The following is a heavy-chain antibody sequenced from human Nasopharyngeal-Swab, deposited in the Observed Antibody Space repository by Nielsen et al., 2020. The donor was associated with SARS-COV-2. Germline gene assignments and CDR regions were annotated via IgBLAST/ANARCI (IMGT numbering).Heavy chain of an antibody. CDR3: ARGGVYRSSWYGGRGLDH. D-gene: IGHD6-13*01. CDR2: ISGNNGNT. Sequence: ASVKVSCKASGYTFNTYGINWVRRAPGQGLEWMGWISGNNGNTNYAQKFQGRVTMTTDTSTSTVDMELRSLRSDDTAVYYCARGGVYRSSWYGGRGLDHWGQGTLITVSS. J-gene: IGHJ4*02. CDR1: GYTFNTYG. V-gene: IGHV1-18*01.